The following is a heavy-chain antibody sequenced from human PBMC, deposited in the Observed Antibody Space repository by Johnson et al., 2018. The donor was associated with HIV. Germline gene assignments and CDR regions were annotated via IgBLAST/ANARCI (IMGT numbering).Heavy chain of an antibody. Sequence: VQLVESGGGVVQPGGSLRLSCAASGFTFSSYGMHWVRQAPGKGLEWVAFIRYDGSNKFYADSVKGRFTISRDNSKNTLYLQMNSLRAADTAVYYCAKGFYSSSSSDAFDIWGQGTMVTVSS. D-gene: IGHD6-6*01. V-gene: IGHV3-30*02. CDR2: IRYDGSNK. J-gene: IGHJ3*02. CDR1: GFTFSSYG. CDR3: AKGFYSSSSSDAFDI.